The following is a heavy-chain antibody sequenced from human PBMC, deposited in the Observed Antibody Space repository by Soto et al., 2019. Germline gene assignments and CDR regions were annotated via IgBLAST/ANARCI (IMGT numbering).Heavy chain of an antibody. CDR3: AKKNRGYSYGYVFDL. D-gene: IGHD5-18*01. Sequence: EVQLLESGGGLVQPGGSLRLSCAASGFTFSSYAMSWVRQAPGKGLEWVSAISGSGGSTYYADSVKGRFTISRDNSKNPLYMQMNSLRAEDTAVYYCAKKNRGYSYGYVFDLWGRGTLVTVSS. V-gene: IGHV3-23*01. CDR1: GFTFSSYA. CDR2: ISGSGGST. J-gene: IGHJ2*01.